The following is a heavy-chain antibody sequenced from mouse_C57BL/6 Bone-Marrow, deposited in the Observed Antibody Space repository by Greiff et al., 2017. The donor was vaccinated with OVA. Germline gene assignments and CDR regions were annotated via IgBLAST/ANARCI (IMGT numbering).Heavy chain of an antibody. Sequence: EVQRVESGAELVRPGASVKLSCTASGFNIKDDYMHWVKQRPEQGLEWIGWIDPENGDTEYASKFQGKATITADTSSNTAYLQLSSLTSEDTAVYYCTTGWAWFAYWGQGTLVTVSA. V-gene: IGHV14-4*01. J-gene: IGHJ3*01. D-gene: IGHD1-1*02. CDR3: TTGWAWFAY. CDR1: GFNIKDDY. CDR2: IDPENGDT.